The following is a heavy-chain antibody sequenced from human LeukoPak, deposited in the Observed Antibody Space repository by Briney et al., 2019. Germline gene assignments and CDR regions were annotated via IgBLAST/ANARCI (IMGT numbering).Heavy chain of an antibody. CDR1: GGSISSSSYY. Sequence: KPSETPSLNCTFSGGSISSSSYYWGWVRQPPGEGLGWVGGIYYSGSTYYNPSLKSRVTISVDTSKNQFSLKLSSVTAADTAVYYCARLSDFWSGYSYAPDYWGQGTLVTVSS. V-gene: IGHV4-39*01. CDR3: ARLSDFWSGYSYAPDY. J-gene: IGHJ4*02. D-gene: IGHD3-3*01. CDR2: IYYSGST.